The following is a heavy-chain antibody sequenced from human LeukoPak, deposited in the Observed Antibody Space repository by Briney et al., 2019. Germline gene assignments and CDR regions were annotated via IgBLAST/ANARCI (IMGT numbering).Heavy chain of an antibody. V-gene: IGHV3-30*03. D-gene: IGHD3-9*01. CDR3: ARGPIHPLFYDILTGFECYFDY. CDR2: ISYDGSNK. J-gene: IGHJ4*03. Sequence: QPGGSLRLSCAASGFTFSSYGMHWVRQAPGKGLEWVAVISYDGSNKYYADSVKGRFTISRDNSKNTLYLQMNSLRAGDTAVYYCARGPIHPLFYDILTGFECYFDYWGQGTLVTVSS. CDR1: GFTFSSYG.